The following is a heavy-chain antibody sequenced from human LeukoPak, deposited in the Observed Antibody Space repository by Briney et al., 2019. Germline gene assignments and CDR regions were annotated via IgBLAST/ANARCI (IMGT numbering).Heavy chain of an antibody. CDR3: ARMVGLVSDF. D-gene: IGHD3-10*01. CDR1: GDSVSSNSAA. Sequence: SQTLSLTCAISGDSVSSNSAAWNWTRQSPSRGLEWLGRTYYRSKWHSYYAPSVKSRITINPDTSKNQFSLRLKSVTPEDTAVYYCARMVGLVSDFWGQGTLVTVSS. V-gene: IGHV6-1*01. CDR2: TYYRSKWHS. J-gene: IGHJ4*02.